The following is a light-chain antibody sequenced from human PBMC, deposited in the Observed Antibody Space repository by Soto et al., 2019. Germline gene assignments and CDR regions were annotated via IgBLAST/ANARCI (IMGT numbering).Light chain of an antibody. V-gene: IGKV1-27*01. CDR2: AAS. CDR1: QGLSNY. Sequence: DLQMTQSPSSLSASVGDRVTITCRASQGLSNYLAWYQQKPGKVPKLLIYAASTLQSGVPSRFSGSGSGTDFTLTISSLQPEDVATYYCQKYTISPLTFGQGTKGEIK. J-gene: IGKJ1*01. CDR3: QKYTISPLT.